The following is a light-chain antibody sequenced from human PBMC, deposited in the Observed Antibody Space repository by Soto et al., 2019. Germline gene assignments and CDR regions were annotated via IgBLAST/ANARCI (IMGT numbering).Light chain of an antibody. V-gene: IGLV2-14*01. CDR1: MRDVGAYNL. Sequence: SALTQPASVSGSPGQSITISCAGTMRDVGAYNLVSWCQQHPGRAPQLIIYEVRNRPSGISFRFSGSKSGNTASLTISGLQAEDEADYYCSSYTSKSSLIFGGGTKVTVL. CDR3: SSYTSKSSLI. CDR2: EVR. J-gene: IGLJ2*01.